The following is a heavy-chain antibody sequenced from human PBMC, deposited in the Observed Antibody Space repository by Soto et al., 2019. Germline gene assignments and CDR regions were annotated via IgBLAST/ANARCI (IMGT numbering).Heavy chain of an antibody. J-gene: IGHJ4*02. V-gene: IGHV1-18*01. Sequence: QVHLVQSGAEVKKPGASVKVSCKGSGYGSTTYGITWVRQAPGQGLEWMAWISAHNGNTNYAQKVQGRVTVTRDTSTSTAYMELRSLRYDDTAVYYCARGRYGGYWGQGALVTVSS. CDR3: ARGRYGGY. CDR1: GYGSTTYG. CDR2: ISAHNGNT. D-gene: IGHD3-10*01.